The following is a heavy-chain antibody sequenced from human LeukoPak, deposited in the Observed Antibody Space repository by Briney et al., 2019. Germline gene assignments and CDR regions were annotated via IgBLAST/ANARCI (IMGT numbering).Heavy chain of an antibody. CDR2: VYYSGST. V-gene: IGHV4-59*01. CDR3: ARGGLDGTVAFDI. CDR1: GGSISSYY. D-gene: IGHD1-14*01. Sequence: SETLSLTCTVSGGSISSYYWSWIRQPPGKGLEWIGYVYYSGSTNYNPSLKSRVTISVDTSKSQFSLKLSSVTAADMAVYYCARGGLDGTVAFDIWGQGTMVTVSS. J-gene: IGHJ3*02.